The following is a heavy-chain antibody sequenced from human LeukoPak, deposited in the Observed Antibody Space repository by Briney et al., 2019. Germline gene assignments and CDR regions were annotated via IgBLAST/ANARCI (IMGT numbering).Heavy chain of an antibody. CDR3: VKLQGYCSSTSCYTPDRAFDI. Sequence: GGSLRLSCSASGFTFSSYAMHWVRQAPGKGLEYVSAISSNGGSTYYADSVKGRFTISRDNSKNTLYLQMSSLRAEDTAVYYCVKLQGYCSSTSCYTPDRAFDIWGQGTMVTVSS. D-gene: IGHD2-2*02. CDR1: GFTFSSYA. CDR2: ISSNGGST. J-gene: IGHJ3*02. V-gene: IGHV3-64D*06.